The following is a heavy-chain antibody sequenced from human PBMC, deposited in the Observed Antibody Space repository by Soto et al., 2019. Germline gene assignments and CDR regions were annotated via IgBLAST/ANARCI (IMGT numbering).Heavy chain of an antibody. J-gene: IGHJ4*02. D-gene: IGHD1-26*01. CDR1: GFTFSNVE. Sequence: PGGSLRLSCAGSGFTFSNVEMTWVRQAPGKGLEWISYITRNSRTIYYADSVKGRFTISRDNAENSLYLQMNSLRAEDTAVYYCAKEATNINNFDYWGQGTLVTVSS. CDR2: ITRNSRTI. CDR3: AKEATNINNFDY. V-gene: IGHV3-48*03.